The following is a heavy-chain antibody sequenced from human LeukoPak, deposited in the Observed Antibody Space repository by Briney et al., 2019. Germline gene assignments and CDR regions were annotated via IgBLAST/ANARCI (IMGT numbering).Heavy chain of an antibody. J-gene: IGHJ6*04. CDR2: IIPIFGTA. V-gene: IGHV1-69*13. CDR1: GGTFSSYA. CDR3: ARSPSTASVDYYYYYGMDV. Sequence: GASVKVSCKASGGTFSSYAISWVRQAPGQGLEWMGGIIPIFGTANYAQKFQGRVTITADESTSTAYMELSSLRSEDTAVYYCARSPSTASVDYYYYYGMDVWSKGTTVTVSS. D-gene: IGHD4-23*01.